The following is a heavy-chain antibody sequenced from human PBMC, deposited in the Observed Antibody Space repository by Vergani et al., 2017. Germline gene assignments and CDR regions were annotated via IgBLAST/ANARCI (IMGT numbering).Heavy chain of an antibody. CDR3: ARDRAILTGAYYYYYMDV. J-gene: IGHJ6*03. CDR2: LYSGGST. V-gene: IGHV3-53*02. D-gene: IGHD3-9*01. CDR1: GFTVSSNY. Sequence: EVQLVETGGGLIQPGGSLRLSCAASGFTVSSNYMSWVRQAPGRGLEWVSVLYSGGSTYYADSVKGRFTISRDNAKNSLYLQMNSLRAEDTAVYYCARDRAILTGAYYYYYMDVWGKGTTVTVSS.